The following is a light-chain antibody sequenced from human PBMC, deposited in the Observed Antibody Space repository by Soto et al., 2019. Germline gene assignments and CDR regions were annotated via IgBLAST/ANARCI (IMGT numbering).Light chain of an antibody. CDR2: RAS. Sequence: IQMTQSPSTLSASVGDRVTITCRASQNINTWLAWYQQKPGKAPRLLIYRASSLENGVPSRFGGRGSGTHFIFTISSLQPDDSPPYYCQQYSSDSTFGQGTKVEIK. CDR1: QNINTW. V-gene: IGKV1-5*03. J-gene: IGKJ1*01. CDR3: QQYSSDST.